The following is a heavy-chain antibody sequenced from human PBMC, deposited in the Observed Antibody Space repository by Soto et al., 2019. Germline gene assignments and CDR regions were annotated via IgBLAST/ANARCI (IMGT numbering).Heavy chain of an antibody. D-gene: IGHD4-4*01. CDR1: RFTFSDYG. CDR3: AKDLVGGSNRYQLDY. J-gene: IGHJ4*02. Sequence: QVLLVESGGGVVQPGRSLRLSCATSRFTFSDYGMHWVRQAPGKGLDWVAGISHGATRKSYSDSVKGRFIISRDNSKKMLYLQLNSLRREDTAVYYCAKDLVGGSNRYQLDYWGRGTLVSVSS. CDR2: ISHGATRK. V-gene: IGHV3-30*18.